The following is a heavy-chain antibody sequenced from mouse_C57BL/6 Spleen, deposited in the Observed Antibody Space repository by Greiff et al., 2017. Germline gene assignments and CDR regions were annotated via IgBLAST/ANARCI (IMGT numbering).Heavy chain of an antibody. CDR3: ARYYGSTFDD. V-gene: IGHV1-80*01. CDR1: GYAFSSYW. CDR2: IYPGDGDT. J-gene: IGHJ2*01. D-gene: IGHD1-1*01. Sequence: VKLMESGAELVKPGASVKISCKASGYAFSSYWMNWVKQRPGKGLEWIGQIYPGDGDTNYNGKFKGKATLTADKSSSTAYMQRSSLTSEDSSVEFYARYYGSTFDDWGQGTTLTVSS.